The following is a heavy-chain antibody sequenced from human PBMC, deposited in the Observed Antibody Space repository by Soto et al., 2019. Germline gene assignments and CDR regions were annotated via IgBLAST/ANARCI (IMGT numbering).Heavy chain of an antibody. CDR3: ARHNYGSGSTYFDY. J-gene: IGHJ4*02. CDR1: GGSISSYY. D-gene: IGHD3-10*01. CDR2: IYYSGST. V-gene: IGHV4-59*08. Sequence: SETLSLTCTVSGGSISSYYLSWIRQPPGKGLEWIGYIYYSGSTNYNPSLKSRVTISVDTSKNQFSLKLNSMTAADTAVYYCARHNYGSGSTYFDYWGQGTLVTVSS.